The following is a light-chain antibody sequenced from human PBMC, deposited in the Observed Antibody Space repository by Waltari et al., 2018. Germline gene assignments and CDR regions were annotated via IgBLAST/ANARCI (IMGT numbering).Light chain of an antibody. J-gene: IGKJ4*01. CDR3: QQYHTTPLT. CDR2: WAP. Sequence: DIVMTQSPDSLAVSLGERATISCKSSQSLIHRPDNRNFLAWYLQKPGQPPKLLIYWAPTRASGVPDRFSGSASGTDFTLTISSLQAEDVAVYYCQQYHTTPLTFGGGTKVEIK. CDR1: QSLIHRPDNRNF. V-gene: IGKV4-1*01.